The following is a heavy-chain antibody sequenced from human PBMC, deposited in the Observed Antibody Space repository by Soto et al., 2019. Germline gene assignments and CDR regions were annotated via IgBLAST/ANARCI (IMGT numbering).Heavy chain of an antibody. CDR2: ISGSGGST. V-gene: IGHV3-23*01. CDR3: ANDLRNIQLYFW. D-gene: IGHD5-18*01. CDR1: GFTVSSYA. Sequence: GGSLRLSCAASGFTVSSYAMSWVRQAPGKGLEWVSAISGSGGSTYYADSVKGRFTISRDNSKNTLYLQMNSLRAEDTAVYYCANDLRNIQLYFWWGQGTLVTVSS. J-gene: IGHJ4*02.